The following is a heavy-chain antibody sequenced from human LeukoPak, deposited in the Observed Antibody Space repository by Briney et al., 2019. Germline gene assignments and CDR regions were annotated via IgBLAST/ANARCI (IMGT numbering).Heavy chain of an antibody. Sequence: ASVKVSCKASGYTFTSYAINWVRQAPGQGLEWVGWISVYNGNTNYAQKFQGRVTMTTDTSTSTAYMELRSLRSDDTAVYYCARVYYYGMDAWGQGTTVTVSS. CDR3: ARVYYYGMDA. CDR1: GYTFTSYA. V-gene: IGHV1-18*01. CDR2: ISVYNGNT. J-gene: IGHJ6*02.